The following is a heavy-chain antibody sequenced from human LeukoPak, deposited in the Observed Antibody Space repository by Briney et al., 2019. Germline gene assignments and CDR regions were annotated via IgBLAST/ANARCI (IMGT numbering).Heavy chain of an antibody. J-gene: IGHJ4*02. CDR2: IRYDGSNK. Sequence: GGSLRLSCAASGFTFISYGMHWVRQAPGKGLEWVAFIRYDGSNKYYADSVKGRSTISRDNSKNTLYLQMNSLRAEDTAVYYCERQVVGATFQYYFDYWGQGTLVTVSS. V-gene: IGHV3-30*02. CDR1: GFTFISYG. D-gene: IGHD1-26*01. CDR3: ERQVVGATFQYYFDY.